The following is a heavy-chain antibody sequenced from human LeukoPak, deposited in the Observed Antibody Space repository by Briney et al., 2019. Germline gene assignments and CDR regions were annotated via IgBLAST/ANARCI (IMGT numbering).Heavy chain of an antibody. CDR2: ISGSAGSP. CDR3: AKDLQVSSAYHFDY. CDR1: GFTFSWYA. V-gene: IGHV3-23*01. Sequence: GGSLRLSCAASGFTFSWYAMSWVRQAPGKGLEWVSAISGSAGSPHYADSVRGRFTISRDNSRNTLYLQMNSLRAEDTAVYYCAKDLQVSSAYHFDYWGQGTLVSVSS. J-gene: IGHJ4*02. D-gene: IGHD6-19*01.